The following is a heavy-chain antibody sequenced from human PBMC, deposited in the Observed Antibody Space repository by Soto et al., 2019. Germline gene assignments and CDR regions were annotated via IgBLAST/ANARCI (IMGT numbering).Heavy chain of an antibody. D-gene: IGHD6-19*01. CDR1: GFSLRVYG. Sequence: EVQLVESGGGLVQPGGSLRLSCAASGFSLRVYGMNWVRQAPGKGLEWVAIIKQDGSDRYYVDSVKGRFTISRDNAKNSLYLQMSSLRVEDTALYYCARGRGWLHDYWGQGTLVTVSS. J-gene: IGHJ4*02. CDR2: IKQDGSDR. CDR3: ARGRGWLHDY. V-gene: IGHV3-7*01.